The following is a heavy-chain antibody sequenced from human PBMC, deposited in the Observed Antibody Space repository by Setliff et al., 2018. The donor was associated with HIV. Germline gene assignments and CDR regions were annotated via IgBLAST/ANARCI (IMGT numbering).Heavy chain of an antibody. CDR3: ARAPFYYGSGSYQTFDY. J-gene: IGHJ4*02. CDR1: GGSISSGDYY. D-gene: IGHD3-10*01. CDR2: IYYTGST. Sequence: SETLSLTCTVSGGSISSGDYYWNWIRQHPRKGLEWIGYIYYTGSTYYNPSLKSRVTISVDTSKNQFSLKLSSVTAADSAVYYCARAPFYYGSGSYQTFDYWGQGTLVTVSS. V-gene: IGHV4-31*03.